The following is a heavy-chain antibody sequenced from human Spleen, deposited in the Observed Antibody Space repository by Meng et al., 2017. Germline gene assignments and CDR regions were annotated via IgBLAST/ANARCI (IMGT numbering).Heavy chain of an antibody. CDR2: IYYSGST. V-gene: IGHV4-39*07. J-gene: IGHJ4*02. CDR3: ARDRGYSGYDRTSFDY. Sequence: SETLSLTCTVSGGSISSSSYYWGWIRQPPGKGLEWIGSIYYSGSTYYNPSLKSRVTISVDTSKNQFSLKLSSVTAADTAVYYCARDRGYSGYDRTSFDYWGQGTLVTVSS. D-gene: IGHD5-12*01. CDR1: GGSISSSSYY.